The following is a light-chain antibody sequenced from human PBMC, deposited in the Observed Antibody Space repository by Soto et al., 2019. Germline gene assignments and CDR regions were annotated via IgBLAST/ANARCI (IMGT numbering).Light chain of an antibody. CDR2: GAS. CDR1: QSVSSY. CDR3: QQFGSSPRT. Sequence: EIVLTQSPATLSSFPGDRVTLSCRASQSVSSYLAWYQQKPGQAPRLLIYGASSRATGIPDRFSGSGSGTDFTLTISRLEPEDFAVYYCQQFGSSPRTFGQGTKVDIK. J-gene: IGKJ1*01. V-gene: IGKV3-20*01.